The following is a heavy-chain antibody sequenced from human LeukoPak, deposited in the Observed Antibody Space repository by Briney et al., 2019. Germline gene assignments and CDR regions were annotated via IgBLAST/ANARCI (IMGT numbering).Heavy chain of an antibody. CDR1: GFTFSSYG. CDR3: AKGGQPLLWFGDPILRGFDY. Sequence: GGSLRLSCAASGFTFSSYGMSWVRQAPGKGLEWVSAISGSGGSTYYADSVKGRFTISRDNSKNTLYLQMNSLRAEDTAVYYCAKGGQPLLWFGDPILRGFDYWGQGTLVTVSS. J-gene: IGHJ4*02. D-gene: IGHD3-10*01. CDR2: ISGSGGST. V-gene: IGHV3-23*01.